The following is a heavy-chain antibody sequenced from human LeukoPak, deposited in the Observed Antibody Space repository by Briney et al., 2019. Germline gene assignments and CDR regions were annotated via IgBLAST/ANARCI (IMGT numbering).Heavy chain of an antibody. CDR1: GFTFEDYG. CDR2: INWNGGST. V-gene: IGHV3-20*04. CDR3: ARDCCGSSYFYYYYLDV. D-gene: IGHD6-13*01. J-gene: IGHJ6*03. Sequence: GGSLRLSCAASGFTFEDYGMRWVRQVPGQGLEWVCGINWNGGSTGYADSVKGRFSTSGDTGKKSLYLQMNSLRAEDTAVYYCARDCCGSSYFYYYYLDVWGKGTTVTVSS.